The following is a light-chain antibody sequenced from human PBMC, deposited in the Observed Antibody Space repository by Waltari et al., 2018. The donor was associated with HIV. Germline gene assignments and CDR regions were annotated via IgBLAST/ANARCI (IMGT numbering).Light chain of an antibody. CDR1: QSVSSSY. V-gene: IGKV3-20*01. J-gene: IGKJ4*01. Sequence: EIVLTQSPGTLSLSPGERATLSCRASQSVSSSYLAWYQQKPGQTPRLLIYGASSRVAGIPDRFSGSGSGTDFTLTISRLEPEDFAVYYCQQYGSSLPLTFGGGTKVEIK. CDR3: QQYGSSLPLT. CDR2: GAS.